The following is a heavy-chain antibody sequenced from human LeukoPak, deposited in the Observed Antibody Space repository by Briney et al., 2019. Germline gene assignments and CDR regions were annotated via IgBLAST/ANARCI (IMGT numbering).Heavy chain of an antibody. Sequence: SETLSLTCTVSGGSISSSSYYWGWIRQPPGKGLEWIGSIYYSGSTYYNPSLKSRVTISVDTSKNQFSLKLSSVTAADTAVYYCARVVGALRDAFDIWGQGTMVTVSS. V-gene: IGHV4-39*07. CDR2: IYYSGST. CDR3: ARVVGALRDAFDI. CDR1: GGSISSSSYY. D-gene: IGHD1-26*01. J-gene: IGHJ3*02.